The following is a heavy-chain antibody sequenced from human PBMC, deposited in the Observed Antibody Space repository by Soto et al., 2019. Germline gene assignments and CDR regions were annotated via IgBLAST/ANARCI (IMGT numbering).Heavy chain of an antibody. CDR1: GYTFSDYY. CDR2: INPNSGGT. CDR3: AKEPATAKPEGVDF. D-gene: IGHD1-1*01. Sequence: ASVKVSCNASGYTFSDYYIHWVRQAPGQGLEWMGWINPNSGGTKYAPKFQGGVTTTRDTSITTAYMELSRLRSGDTAVYYCAKEPATAKPEGVDFWGQGTLVTVSS. J-gene: IGHJ4*02. V-gene: IGHV1-2*02.